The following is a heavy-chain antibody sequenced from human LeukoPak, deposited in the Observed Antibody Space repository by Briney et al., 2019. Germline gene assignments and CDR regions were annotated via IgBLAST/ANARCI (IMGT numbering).Heavy chain of an antibody. Sequence: PGGSLRLSCAASGFTDTSNYMSWVRQAPGKGLEWVSSISSSSSYIYYADSVKGRFTISRDNAKNSLYLQMNSLRAEDTAVYYCASYDYVWGSYRSTRDYWGQGTLVTVSS. CDR3: ASYDYVWGSYRSTRDY. CDR2: ISSSSSYI. J-gene: IGHJ4*02. D-gene: IGHD3-16*02. V-gene: IGHV3-21*01. CDR1: GFTDTSNY.